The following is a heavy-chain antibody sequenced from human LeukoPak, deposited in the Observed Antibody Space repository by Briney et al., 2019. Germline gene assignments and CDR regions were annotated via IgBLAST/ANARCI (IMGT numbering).Heavy chain of an antibody. J-gene: IGHJ4*02. CDR2: IRYDGSNK. CDR1: GFSFSGKG. D-gene: IGHD2-2*02. CDR3: AKDLDCSGTTCHKTFDY. V-gene: IGHV3-30*02. Sequence: GGSLRLSCAASGFSFSGKGMHWVRQAPDKGLEWVAFIRYDGSNKYYGDSMKGRFTVSRDNSKNTLYLQMNSLRAEDTAVYYCAKDLDCSGTTCHKTFDYWGQGTLVSVSS.